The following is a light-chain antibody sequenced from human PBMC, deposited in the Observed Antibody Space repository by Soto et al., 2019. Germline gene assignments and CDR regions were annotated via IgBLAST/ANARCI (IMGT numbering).Light chain of an antibody. CDR2: DAS. CDR1: QSVSSN. Sequence: EIVMTQSPATLSVSPGERATLSCRASQSVSSNLAWYQQKPDQAPRLLIYDASTRATGIPATFSGSRSGTEFTITISSPQSEDFAVYYCQHYNNWPQYTFGQGTKLEIK. J-gene: IGKJ2*01. V-gene: IGKV3-15*01. CDR3: QHYNNWPQYT.